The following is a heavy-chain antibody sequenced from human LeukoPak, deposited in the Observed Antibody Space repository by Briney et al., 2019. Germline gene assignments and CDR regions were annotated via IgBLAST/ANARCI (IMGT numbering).Heavy chain of an antibody. J-gene: IGHJ4*02. Sequence: XRQAPGKGLEWVANIKQDGSKKSYVDSVKGRFTISRDNAKNSLYLQMNSLRAEDTAIYYCTRVGYIDEGIDYWGQGTLVTVSS. CDR3: TRVGYIDEGIDY. V-gene: IGHV3-7*04. D-gene: IGHD5-24*01. CDR2: IKQDGSKK.